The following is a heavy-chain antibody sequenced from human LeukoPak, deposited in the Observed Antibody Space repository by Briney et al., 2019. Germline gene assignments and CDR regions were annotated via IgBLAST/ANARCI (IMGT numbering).Heavy chain of an antibody. CDR2: ISGSNSYI. V-gene: IGHV3-21*01. J-gene: IGHJ2*01. CDR3: ARGSGSLPPTWYFDL. CDR1: GFTFNSYS. D-gene: IGHD1-26*01. Sequence: PGGSLRLSCAASGFTFNSYSMNWVRQAPGKGLEWVSSISGSNSYIYYADSMKGRFTISRDNAKNSLYLQMNSLRAEDTAVYYCARGSGSLPPTWYFDLWGRGTLVTVSS.